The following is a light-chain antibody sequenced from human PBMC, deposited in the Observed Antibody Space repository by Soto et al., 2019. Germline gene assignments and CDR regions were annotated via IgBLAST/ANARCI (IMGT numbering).Light chain of an antibody. CDR2: TAS. CDR1: QGISSY. Sequence: DIQLTQYPSLLSASVGDRVTITWGASQGISSYLDWYQQKPGQAPNLLIHTASTLQSGVPSRLRGSGYGTEFTITISSMKNDDFETYYCQHYNSYSEAFGQGTKVDIK. CDR3: QHYNSYSEA. J-gene: IGKJ1*01. V-gene: IGKV1-9*01.